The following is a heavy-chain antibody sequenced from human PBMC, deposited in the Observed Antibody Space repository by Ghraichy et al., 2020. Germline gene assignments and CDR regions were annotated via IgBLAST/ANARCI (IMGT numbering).Heavy chain of an antibody. CDR2: ISSDGSSR. Sequence: GGSLRLSCAVSGFTLSDYWMHWVRQAPGKGLMWVSRISSDGSSRTYADSVKGRFTISRDNAKNTLYLEMNSLRAEDTAVFYCARDRGSRATWTDSWGQGKGATVSS. D-gene: IGHD1-1*01. J-gene: IGHJ5*01. CDR1: GFTLSDYW. CDR3: ARDRGSRATWTDS. V-gene: IGHV3-74*01.